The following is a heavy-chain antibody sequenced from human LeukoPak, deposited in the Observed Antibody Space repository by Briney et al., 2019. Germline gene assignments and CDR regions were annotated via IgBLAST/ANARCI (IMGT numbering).Heavy chain of an antibody. CDR1: GVSIRTSTYY. D-gene: IGHD3-22*01. Sequence: SETLSLTCNVSGVSIRTSTYYWNWIQQSPGKGLEWIGCVSDSGTTKYNPSLKSRVTISVDTSKNHFSLILMSVTAADTAVYYCARGYYEPFQSWGQGTLVTVSS. J-gene: IGHJ4*02. CDR2: VSDSGTT. V-gene: IGHV4-61*03. CDR3: ARGYYEPFQS.